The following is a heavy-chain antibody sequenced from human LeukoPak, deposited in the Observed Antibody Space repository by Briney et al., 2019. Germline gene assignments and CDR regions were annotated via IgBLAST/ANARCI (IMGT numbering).Heavy chain of an antibody. J-gene: IGHJ4*02. CDR2: IYPGDFDT. D-gene: IGHD2-2*01. CDR3: ARLEGTDIVVVPADY. Sequence: GESLKISCKGSGYSFTSYWIGWVRQMPGKGLEWMGIIYPGDFDTRYSPSFQGQVTISADKSISTAYLQWSSLKASDTAMYYCARLEGTDIVVVPADYWGQGTLVTVSS. CDR1: GYSFTSYW. V-gene: IGHV5-51*01.